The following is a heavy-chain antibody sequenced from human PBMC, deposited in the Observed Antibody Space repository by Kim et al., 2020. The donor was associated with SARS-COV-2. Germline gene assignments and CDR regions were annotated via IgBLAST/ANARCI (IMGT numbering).Heavy chain of an antibody. CDR1: GDSISSGDYY. Sequence: SETLSLTCTVSGDSISSGDYYWGWIRQLPGKGLEYIGYIYYSGSTYYNPSLESRVTISVDMSKNQHSLKLTSVTAADTAVYYCARRRGNYQPYFDYWGQGTLVTVSS. D-gene: IGHD1-7*01. V-gene: IGHV4-30-4*08. CDR2: IYYSGST. CDR3: ARRRGNYQPYFDY. J-gene: IGHJ4*02.